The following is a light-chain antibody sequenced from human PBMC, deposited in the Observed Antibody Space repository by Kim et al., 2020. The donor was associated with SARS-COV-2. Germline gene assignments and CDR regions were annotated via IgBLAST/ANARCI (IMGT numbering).Light chain of an antibody. Sequence: ASVGDRVTMTCRASQDIRNDVGGYQQNPGRAPKRLIYGASSLQRGVPSRFSGSGSGTEFTLTISSLQPEEFATYFCLQHNTCPITFGQGTRLGIK. V-gene: IGKV1-17*01. CDR1: QDIRND. CDR3: LQHNTCPIT. CDR2: GAS. J-gene: IGKJ5*01.